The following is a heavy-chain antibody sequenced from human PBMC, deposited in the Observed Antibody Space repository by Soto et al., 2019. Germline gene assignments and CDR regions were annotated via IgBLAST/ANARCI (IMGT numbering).Heavy chain of an antibody. CDR3: ARGRMVRGVITAYWFDP. CDR2: INHSGST. V-gene: IGHV4-34*01. J-gene: IGHJ5*02. Sequence: SETLSLTCAVYGGSFSGYYWSWIRQPPGKGLEWIGEINHSGSTNYNPSLKSRVTISVDTSKNQFSLKLSSVTAADTAVYYCARGRMVRGVITAYWFDPRGQGTLVTVSS. CDR1: GGSFSGYY. D-gene: IGHD3-10*01.